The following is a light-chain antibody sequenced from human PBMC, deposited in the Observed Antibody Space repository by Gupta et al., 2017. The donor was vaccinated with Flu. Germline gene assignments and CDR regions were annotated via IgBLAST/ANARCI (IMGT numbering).Light chain of an antibody. Sequence: EIVLTHSPGTLSLSPGERATLSCRASQSVSSSYIAWYQQKPGQAPRLLIYGASSRATGIPDRFSGSGAGTDFTLTISRLEPEDFAVYYCQYYVSETPMLTFGGGTKVEIK. CDR1: QSVSSSY. CDR2: GAS. CDR3: QYYVSETPMLT. V-gene: IGKV3-20*01. J-gene: IGKJ4*01.